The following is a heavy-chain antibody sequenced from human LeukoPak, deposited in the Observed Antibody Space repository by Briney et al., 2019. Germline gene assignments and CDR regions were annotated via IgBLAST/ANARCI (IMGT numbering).Heavy chain of an antibody. D-gene: IGHD2-21*02. J-gene: IGHJ3*01. CDR1: GFTFSSNA. Sequence: PGWSLTLSFPASGFTFSSNAMSWVRQPAAKGVAWVSTISGNYGSIEYADSVKGRFTISRDNFKNTVFLRMNSLRAEDTAVYYCAKVVLLLTASDAFEFWGQGTKVSVSS. CDR2: ISGNYGSI. V-gene: IGHV3-23*01. CDR3: AKVVLLLTASDAFEF.